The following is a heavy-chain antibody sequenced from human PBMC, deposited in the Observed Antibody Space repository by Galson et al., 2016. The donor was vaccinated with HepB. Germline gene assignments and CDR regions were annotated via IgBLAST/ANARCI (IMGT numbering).Heavy chain of an antibody. Sequence: SVKVSCKASGGTFSGNAISWVRQAPGQGLEWIGAIIPMIETPQYVQKFQGRVKMTADTSTGTAYMELSSLRSEDTAVYYCATRRGHYYGVWYVDLWGRGTLVTVSS. V-gene: IGHV1-69*06. D-gene: IGHD4-17*01. CDR2: IIPMIETP. CDR3: ATRRGHYYGVWYVDL. J-gene: IGHJ2*01. CDR1: GGTFSGNA.